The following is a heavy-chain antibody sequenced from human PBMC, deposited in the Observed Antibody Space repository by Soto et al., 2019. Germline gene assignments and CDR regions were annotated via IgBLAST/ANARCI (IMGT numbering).Heavy chain of an antibody. D-gene: IGHD3-3*01. CDR2: ISWNSGSI. J-gene: IGHJ6*04. Sequence: GGSLRLSCAASGFTFDDYAMHWVRQAPGKGLEWVSGISWNSGSIGYADSVKGRITISRDNAKNSLYLQMNSLRAEDTALYYCARGGRYDFWSGYSRPMDVWGKGTTVTVSS. CDR1: GFTFDDYA. V-gene: IGHV3-9*01. CDR3: ARGGRYDFWSGYSRPMDV.